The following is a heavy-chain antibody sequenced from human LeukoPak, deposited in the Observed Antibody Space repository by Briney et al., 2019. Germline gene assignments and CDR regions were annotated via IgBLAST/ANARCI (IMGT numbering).Heavy chain of an antibody. Sequence: ASVKVSCKASGYTFTGYYMHWARQAPGQGLEWMGWINPNSGGTNYAQKFQGRVTMTRDTSISTAYMEPSRLRSDDTAVYYCARMTRTYYYDSSGYPETSWGQGTLVTVSS. D-gene: IGHD3-22*01. CDR2: INPNSGGT. CDR1: GYTFTGYY. CDR3: ARMTRTYYYDSSGYPETS. J-gene: IGHJ4*02. V-gene: IGHV1-2*02.